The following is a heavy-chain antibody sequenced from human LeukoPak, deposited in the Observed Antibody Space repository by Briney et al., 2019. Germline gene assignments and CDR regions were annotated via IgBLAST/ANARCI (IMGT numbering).Heavy chain of an antibody. J-gene: IGHJ4*02. CDR3: ARDGIRSGNYPNYFDY. CDR1: GFTFSTYG. V-gene: IGHV3-30*02. D-gene: IGHD1-26*01. Sequence: GGSLRLSCAASGFTFSTYGMHWVRQAPGKGLEWVAFLLYDGSNKYYADSVQGRLSISGDNSRNTLFLQMNSLRVEDTAVYYCARDGIRSGNYPNYFDYWGQGALVTVSS. CDR2: LLYDGSNK.